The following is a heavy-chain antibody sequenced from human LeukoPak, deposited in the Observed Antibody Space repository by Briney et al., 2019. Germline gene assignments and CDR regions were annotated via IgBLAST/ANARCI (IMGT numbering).Heavy chain of an antibody. D-gene: IGHD4-11*01. CDR2: IIPIFGTA. Sequence: SVKVSCKASGGTFSSYAISWVRQAPGQGLEWMGGIIPIFGTANYAQKFQGRVTITADESTSTAYMELSSLRSEDTAVYYCASKGPGRSQTTVTSYYYYGMDVWGQGTTVIVSS. J-gene: IGHJ6*02. CDR3: ASKGPGRSQTTVTSYYYYGMDV. CDR1: GGTFSSYA. V-gene: IGHV1-69*13.